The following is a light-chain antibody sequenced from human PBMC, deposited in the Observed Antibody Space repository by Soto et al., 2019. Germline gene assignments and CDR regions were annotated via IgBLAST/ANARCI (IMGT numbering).Light chain of an antibody. J-gene: IGLJ2*01. V-gene: IGLV2-14*01. CDR3: SSYTSNNTLV. CDR2: EVS. CDR1: SSDVGGSKY. Sequence: QSALTQPASVSGSPGQSITISCTGTSSDVGGSKYVSWYQQYPGKVPKLLIFEVSDRPSGVSNRFSGSKSGNTASLTISGLQAEDEAHFYCSSYTSNNTLVFGGGTKLTVL.